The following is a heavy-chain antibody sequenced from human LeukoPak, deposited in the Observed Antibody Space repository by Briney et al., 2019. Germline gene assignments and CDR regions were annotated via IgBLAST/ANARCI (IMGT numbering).Heavy chain of an antibody. Sequence: SETLSLACTVSDGSISTYYWTWIRQPAGKGLEWIGRIYTSGSTNYNPSLKSRVTMSVDTSKNQFSLKLSSVTAADTAVYYCARDTYYYDSSGSHWFDPWGQGSLVTVSS. J-gene: IGHJ5*02. V-gene: IGHV4-4*07. CDR3: ARDTYYYDSSGSHWFDP. CDR1: DGSISTYY. D-gene: IGHD3-22*01. CDR2: IYTSGST.